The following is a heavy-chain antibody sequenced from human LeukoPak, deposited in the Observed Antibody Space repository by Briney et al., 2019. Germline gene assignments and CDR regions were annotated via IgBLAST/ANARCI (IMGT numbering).Heavy chain of an antibody. CDR2: ISWNSGSI. V-gene: IGHV3-9*01. J-gene: IGHJ4*02. Sequence: QSGGSLRLSCAASGFTFDDYAMHWVWQAPGKGLEWVSGISWNSGSIGYADSVKGRFTISRDNSKNTLYLQMNSLRAEDTAVYYCAKDYDDIVVVPAAIDYWGQGTLVTVSS. CDR1: GFTFDDYA. D-gene: IGHD2-2*01. CDR3: AKDYDDIVVVPAAIDY.